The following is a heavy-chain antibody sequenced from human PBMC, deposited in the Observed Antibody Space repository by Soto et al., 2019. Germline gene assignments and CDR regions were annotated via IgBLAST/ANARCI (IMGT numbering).Heavy chain of an antibody. V-gene: IGHV3-33*01. J-gene: IGHJ5*02. D-gene: IGHD6-13*01. Sequence: PGGSLRLSCAASGFTFSSYGMHWVRQAPGKGLEWVAVIWYDGSNKYYADSVKGRFTISRDNSKNTLYLQMNSLRAEDTAVYYCARDPGYSSSWEFDPWGQGTLVTVSS. CDR3: ARDPGYSSSWEFDP. CDR2: IWYDGSNK. CDR1: GFTFSSYG.